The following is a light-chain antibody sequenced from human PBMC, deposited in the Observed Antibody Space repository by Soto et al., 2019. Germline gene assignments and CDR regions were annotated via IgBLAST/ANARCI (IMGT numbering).Light chain of an antibody. V-gene: IGLV2-23*01. CDR2: EGT. Sequence: QSVLTQPASVSASPGQSITIPCTGTSSDVGSYNLVSWFQQHPGKVRKLLIYEGTKRPSGLSDRFSGSKSGNTASLTISGLQAEDEADYYCYSYAGENLYVFGTGTKVTVL. J-gene: IGLJ1*01. CDR3: YSYAGENLYV. CDR1: SSDVGSYNL.